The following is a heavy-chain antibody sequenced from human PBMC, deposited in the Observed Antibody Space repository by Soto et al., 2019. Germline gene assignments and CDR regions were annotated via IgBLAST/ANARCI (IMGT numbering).Heavy chain of an antibody. J-gene: IGHJ1*01. V-gene: IGHV1-69*01. CDR1: GGTFSGYA. CDR2: IIPIFGIT. D-gene: IGHD1-20*01. Sequence: QAHLMQSGAEVKKPGSSVKVSCKASGGTFSGYAISWVRQRPGRGLEWMGGIIPIFGITTYAEKFQGRIAPAAEEPTGTAVMALRSLISEDTAVYYCARDPRSITGTTSSEDFQFWGPGTLVSVSS. CDR3: ARDPRSITGTTSSEDFQF.